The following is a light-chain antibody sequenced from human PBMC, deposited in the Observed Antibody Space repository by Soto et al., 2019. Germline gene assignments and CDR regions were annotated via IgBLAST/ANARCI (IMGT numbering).Light chain of an antibody. CDR3: QPYHRWPLT. Sequence: EIVMTQYPATLSVSPGERFTLSCRASQIIYEKLAWYQQKPGQTPRLVIYDTSTRATGTPGSFSGSGSGTEFTLTISSLQSEDFAVYYCQPYHRWPLTVGGGTKVEIK. CDR2: DTS. V-gene: IGKV3-15*01. J-gene: IGKJ4*01. CDR1: QIIYEK.